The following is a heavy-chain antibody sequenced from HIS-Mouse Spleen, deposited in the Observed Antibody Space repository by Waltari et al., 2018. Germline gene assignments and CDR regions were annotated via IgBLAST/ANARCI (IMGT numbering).Heavy chain of an antibody. Sequence: QVQLVESGGGVVQPGRSLRLSCAASGFTFSSYGMHWVRQAPGKGLEWVAVISYDGSNKYYADSVKGRFTISRDNSKNTLYLQMNSRRAEDTAVYYCAKDKHHAFDYWGQGTLVTVSS. CDR1: GFTFSSYG. CDR3: AKDKHHAFDY. J-gene: IGHJ4*02. CDR2: ISYDGSNK. V-gene: IGHV3-30*18.